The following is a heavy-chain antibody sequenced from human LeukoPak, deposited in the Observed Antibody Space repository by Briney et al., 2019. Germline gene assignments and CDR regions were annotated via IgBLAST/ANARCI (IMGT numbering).Heavy chain of an antibody. D-gene: IGHD3-10*01. CDR2: ISGSGGST. CDR3: AKDVLLWFGEGNYFDY. V-gene: IGHV3-23*01. J-gene: IGHJ4*02. CDR1: GFTFRSYA. Sequence: GGSLRLSCAASGFTFRSYAMSWVRQAPGKGLEWVSAISGSGGSTYYADSVKGRFTISRDNSKNTLYLQMNSLRAEDTAVYYCAKDVLLWFGEGNYFDYWGQGTLVTVSS.